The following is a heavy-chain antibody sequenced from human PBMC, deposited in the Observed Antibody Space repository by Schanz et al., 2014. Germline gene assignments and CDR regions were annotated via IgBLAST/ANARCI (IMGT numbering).Heavy chain of an antibody. D-gene: IGHD2-21*01. CDR3: ARDRLECGAECYSVEVFEI. Sequence: QVQLVQSWAEVKGPGASVKVSCKASGYTFTDYGVIWVRQAPGQGLEWMGRIIPSLGLAKYEQKFQDKVTITADTSTTTAYMELSGLRSEDTAVYYCARDRLECGAECYSVEVFEIWGQGTLVIVSS. CDR1: GYTFTDYG. V-gene: IGHV1-69*04. CDR2: IIPSLGLA. J-gene: IGHJ4*02.